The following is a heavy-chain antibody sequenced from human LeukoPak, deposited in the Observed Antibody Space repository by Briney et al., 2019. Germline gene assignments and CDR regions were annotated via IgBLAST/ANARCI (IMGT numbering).Heavy chain of an antibody. Sequence: SETLSLTCTVSGGSVSSGSYYWSWIRQPPGKGLEWIGYIYYSGSTNYNPSLQSRVTISVDTSKNQFSLKLSSVTAADTAVYYCARENVGSYVDYWGQGTLVTVSS. J-gene: IGHJ4*02. V-gene: IGHV4-61*01. CDR1: GGSVSSGSYY. CDR2: IYYSGST. CDR3: ARENVGSYVDY. D-gene: IGHD3-10*01.